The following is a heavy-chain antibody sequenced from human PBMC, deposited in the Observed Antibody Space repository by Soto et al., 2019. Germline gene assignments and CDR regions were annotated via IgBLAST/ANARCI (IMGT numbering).Heavy chain of an antibody. Sequence: GSLRLSCAASGFTFDDYTMHWVRQAPGKGLEWVSLISWDGGSTYYADSVRGRFTISRDNSKNSLYLQMNSLRTEDTALYYCAKDNPSWFDPWRQGTLVTVSS. J-gene: IGHJ5*02. CDR1: GFTFDDYT. V-gene: IGHV3-43*01. CDR2: ISWDGGST. CDR3: AKDNPSWFDP.